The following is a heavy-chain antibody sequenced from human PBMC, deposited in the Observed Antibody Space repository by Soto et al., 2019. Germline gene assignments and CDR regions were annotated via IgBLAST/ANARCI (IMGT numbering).Heavy chain of an antibody. CDR3: ARAPPRIAAAGPGHYNFDY. J-gene: IGHJ4*02. V-gene: IGHV1-8*01. CDR1: GYTFTSYD. Sequence: ASVKVSCKASGYTFTSYDINWVRQATGQGLEWMGWMNPNSGNTGYAQKFQGRVTMTRNTSISTAYMELSSLRSEDTAVYYCARAPPRIAAAGPGHYNFDYRGQGTLVTVSS. D-gene: IGHD6-13*01. CDR2: MNPNSGNT.